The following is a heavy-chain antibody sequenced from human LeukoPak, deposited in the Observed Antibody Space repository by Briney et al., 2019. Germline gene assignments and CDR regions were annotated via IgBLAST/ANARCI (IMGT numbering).Heavy chain of an antibody. CDR1: GFAFSSHA. V-gene: IGHV3-23*01. J-gene: IGHJ4*02. Sequence: PGGSLRLSCAASGFAFSSHAMCWVRQAPGKGLEWVSSIDISGGSTYYADSVEGRFTISRDNSKNTLYLQMNGLRVEDTALYYCANEVRPNDYWGQGTLVTVSS. CDR2: IDISGGST. CDR3: ANEVRPNDY. D-gene: IGHD1-1*01.